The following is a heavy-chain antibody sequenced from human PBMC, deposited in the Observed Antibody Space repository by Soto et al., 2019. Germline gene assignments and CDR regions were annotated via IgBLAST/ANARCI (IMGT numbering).Heavy chain of an antibody. Sequence: GESLKISCKGSGYSFTSYWIGWVRQMPGKGLEWMGIIYPGDSDTRYSPSFQGQVTISADKSISTAYLQWSSLKASDTAMYYCARQGYSYGPNYYYYCMDVWGKGTTVTVSS. J-gene: IGHJ6*03. CDR2: IYPGDSDT. CDR3: ARQGYSYGPNYYYYCMDV. CDR1: GYSFTSYW. D-gene: IGHD5-18*01. V-gene: IGHV5-51*01.